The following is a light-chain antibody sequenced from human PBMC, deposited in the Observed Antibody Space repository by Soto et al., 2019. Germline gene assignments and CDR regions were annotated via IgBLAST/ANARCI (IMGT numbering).Light chain of an antibody. V-gene: IGKV3-11*01. J-gene: IGKJ4*01. CDR1: QSVSSY. Sequence: EIVLTQSPATLSLSPGERATLSCRASQSVSSYLAWYQQKPGQAPRLLIYDASNRATGIPARFSGSGSGTDFTVTISSLEPEDFAVYYCQQRSNWPFFGGGTKVEIK. CDR2: DAS. CDR3: QQRSNWPF.